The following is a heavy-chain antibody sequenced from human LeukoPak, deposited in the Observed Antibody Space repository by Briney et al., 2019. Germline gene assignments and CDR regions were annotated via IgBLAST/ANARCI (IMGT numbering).Heavy chain of an antibody. CDR2: IYTSGST. Sequence: PSQTLSLTCTVSGGSISSGSYYWSWIRQPAGKGLEWIGRIYTSGSTNYNPSLKSRVTISVDTSKNQFSLKLSSVTAADTAVYYCASAGRWARGMDVWGQGTTVTVSS. V-gene: IGHV4-61*02. CDR3: ASAGRWARGMDV. D-gene: IGHD3-10*01. CDR1: GGSISSGSYY. J-gene: IGHJ6*02.